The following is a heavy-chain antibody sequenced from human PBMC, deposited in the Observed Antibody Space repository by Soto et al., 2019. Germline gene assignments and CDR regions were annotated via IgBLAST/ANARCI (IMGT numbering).Heavy chain of an antibody. CDR3: ASSLVVSDFWSGYYYDNWFDP. CDR2: INHSGST. V-gene: IGHV4-34*01. J-gene: IGHJ5*02. D-gene: IGHD3-3*01. Sequence: SETLSLTCAVYGGSFSGYYWSWIRQPPGKGLEWIGEINHSGSTNYNPSLKSRVTVSVDTSKNQFSLKLSSVTAADTAVYYCASSLVVSDFWSGYYYDNWFDPWGQGTLVTVSS. CDR1: GGSFSGYY.